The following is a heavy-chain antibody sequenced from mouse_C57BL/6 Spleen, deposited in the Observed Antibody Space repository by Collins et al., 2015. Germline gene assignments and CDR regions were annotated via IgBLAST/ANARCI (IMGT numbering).Heavy chain of an antibody. CDR1: GYTFTDYY. D-gene: IGHD1-1*01. Sequence: PGASVKISCKASGYTFTDYYMNWVKQSHGKSLEWIGDINPNNGGTSYNQKFKGKATLTVDKSSSTAYMELRSLTSEDSAVYYCARDYYGSSWYFDVWGTGTTVTVSS. CDR2: INPNNGGT. J-gene: IGHJ1*03. CDR3: ARDYYGSSWYFDV. V-gene: IGHV1-26*01.